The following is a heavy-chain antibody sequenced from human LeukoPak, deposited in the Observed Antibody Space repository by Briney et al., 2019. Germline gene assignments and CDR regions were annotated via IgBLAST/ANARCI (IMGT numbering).Heavy chain of an antibody. CDR2: IMSTGSTM. CDR3: ARDSSAYRDAFDI. V-gene: IGHV3-11*04. D-gene: IGHD3-22*01. Sequence: GSLRLSCAASGFTFSDHYMTWIRQAPGKGLEWLSYIMSTGSTMYYADSVKGRFTISRDNAKNSLYLQMNSLRAEDTAVYCGARDSSAYRDAFDIWGQGTMVTVSS. CDR1: GFTFSDHY. J-gene: IGHJ3*02.